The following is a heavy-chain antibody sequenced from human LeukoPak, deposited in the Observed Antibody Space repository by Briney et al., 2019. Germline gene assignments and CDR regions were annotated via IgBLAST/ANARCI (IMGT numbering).Heavy chain of an antibody. J-gene: IGHJ3*02. V-gene: IGHV3-11*04. CDR3: ARAAGSYAFDI. CDR2: ISNSGTTM. Sequence: GGSLRISCAASKFTFSDSYMGWMRQAPGKGLNGVSYISNSGTTMYYADSVKGRFTISRDNAKNSLYLQMSSLRAEDTAVYYCARAAGSYAFDIWGQGTMVTVSS. D-gene: IGHD3-10*01. CDR1: KFTFSDSY.